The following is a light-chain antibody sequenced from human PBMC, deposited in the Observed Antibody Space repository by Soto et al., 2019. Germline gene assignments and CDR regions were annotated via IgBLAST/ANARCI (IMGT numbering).Light chain of an antibody. V-gene: IGKV3-20*01. Sequence: ENVLTQSPGTLSLSPGERATLSCRASQSVSSSYLAWYQQKPGQAPRLLIYGTSSRATGVPDRFSGSGSGTDFTLTIRRLEPEDFAVYFCQQYGGSPPLTFGGGTKVEI. CDR3: QQYGGSPPLT. J-gene: IGKJ4*01. CDR1: QSVSSSY. CDR2: GTS.